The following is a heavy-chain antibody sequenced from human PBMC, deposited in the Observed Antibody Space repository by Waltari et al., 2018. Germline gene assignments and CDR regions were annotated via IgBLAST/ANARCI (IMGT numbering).Heavy chain of an antibody. CDR2: IIPRVGEA. D-gene: IGHD6-13*01. Sequence: QVQLVQSGAELKKPGSSVKVSCKASGGSFSTYAITWVRQAPGPGLEWMGGIIPRVGEANYEQKIQDRVTMITDESMTTAYMELGSLTSEDTAVYYCARGGLYGQQLLESAFEIWGQGTKVTVSS. CDR1: GGSFSTYA. CDR3: ARGGLYGQQLLESAFEI. J-gene: IGHJ3*02. V-gene: IGHV1-69*05.